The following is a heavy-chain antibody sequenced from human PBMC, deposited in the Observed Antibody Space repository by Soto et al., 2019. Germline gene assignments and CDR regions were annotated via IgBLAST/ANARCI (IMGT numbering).Heavy chain of an antibody. D-gene: IGHD5-18*01. CDR1: GYTFSSYY. CDR3: ARWNKPSRSNPSYGSSRYYCYGMDV. J-gene: IGHJ6*02. CDR2: INPSGGST. Sequence: ASVKVSCKASGYTFSSYYMHWVRQAPGQGLEWMGIINPSGGSTSYAQKLQGRVTMTTDTSTSTAYMELRSLRSDDTAVYYCARWNKPSRSNPSYGSSRYYCYGMDVWGQGTTVTVSS. V-gene: IGHV1-46*01.